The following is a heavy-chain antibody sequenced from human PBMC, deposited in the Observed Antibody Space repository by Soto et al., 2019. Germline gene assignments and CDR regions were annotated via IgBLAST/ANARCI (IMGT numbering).Heavy chain of an antibody. CDR2: IIPIFGTA. CDR3: ARGAYSSSSGHRGFYYYYGMDV. J-gene: IGHJ6*02. V-gene: IGHV1-69*01. Sequence: QVQLVQSGAEVKKPGSSVNVSCKASGGTFSSYAISWVRQAPGQGLEWMGGIIPIFGTANYAQKFQGRVTITADESTSTAYMELSSLRSEDTAVYYCARGAYSSSSGHRGFYYYYGMDVWGQGTTVTVSS. CDR1: GGTFSSYA. D-gene: IGHD6-6*01.